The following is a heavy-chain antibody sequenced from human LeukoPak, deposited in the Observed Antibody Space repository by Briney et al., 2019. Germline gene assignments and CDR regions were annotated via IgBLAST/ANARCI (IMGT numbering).Heavy chain of an antibody. V-gene: IGHV4-34*01. Sequence: SETLSLTCAVYGGSFSGYYWSWIRQPPGKGLEWIGEINHSGSTNYNPSLKSRVTISVDTCKNQFSLKLNSVTAADTAVYYCASRWFDPWGQGTLVTVSS. CDR3: ASRWFDP. CDR2: INHSGST. CDR1: GGSFSGYY. J-gene: IGHJ5*02.